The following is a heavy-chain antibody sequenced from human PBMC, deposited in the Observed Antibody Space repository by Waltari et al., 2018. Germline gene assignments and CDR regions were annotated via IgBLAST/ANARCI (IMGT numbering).Heavy chain of an antibody. J-gene: IGHJ4*02. CDR3: AADDFWSGYPYFDY. Sequence: QVQLQESGPGLVKPSETLSLTCTVSGCSISSYYWSWIRQPPGKGLEWIGYIYYSGSTNYNPSLKSRVTISVDTSKNQFSLKLSSVTAADTAVYYCAADDFWSGYPYFDYWGQGTLVTVSS. CDR1: GCSISSYY. CDR2: IYYSGST. D-gene: IGHD3-3*01. V-gene: IGHV4-59*01.